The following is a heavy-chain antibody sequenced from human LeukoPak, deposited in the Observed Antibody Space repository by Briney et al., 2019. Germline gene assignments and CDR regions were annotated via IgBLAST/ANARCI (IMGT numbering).Heavy chain of an antibody. V-gene: IGHV4-34*01. Sequence: GSLRLSCAASGFTFSSYSMTWVRQAPGKGLEWIGEINHSGSTNYNPSLKSRVTISVDTSKNQFSLKLSSVTAVDTAVYYCARGRITMVRGVIITSRVYFDYWGQGTLVTVSS. J-gene: IGHJ4*02. CDR3: ARGRITMVRGVIITSRVYFDY. D-gene: IGHD3-10*01. CDR1: GFTFSSYS. CDR2: INHSGST.